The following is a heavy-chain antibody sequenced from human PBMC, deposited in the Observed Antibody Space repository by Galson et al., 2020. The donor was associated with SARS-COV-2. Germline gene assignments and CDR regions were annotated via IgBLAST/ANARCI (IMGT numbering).Heavy chain of an antibody. J-gene: IGHJ4*02. V-gene: IGHV4-39*01. D-gene: IGHD3-22*01. Sequence: SETLSLTCTVSGDSISSGNYYWGWLRQPPGKGLEWIGSIYYSGSTYYNPSLKSRVTVSVDTSKNQFSLRLGSVTAADTAVYYCARRAYDSSGGYFDYWGQGTLVTVSS. CDR3: ARRAYDSSGGYFDY. CDR2: IYYSGST. CDR1: GDSISSGNYY.